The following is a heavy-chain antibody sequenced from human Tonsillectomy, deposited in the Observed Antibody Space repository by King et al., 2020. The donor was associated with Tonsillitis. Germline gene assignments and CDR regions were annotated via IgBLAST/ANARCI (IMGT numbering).Heavy chain of an antibody. CDR2: IRSKAYGGTT. V-gene: IGHV3-49*04. Sequence: QLVQSGGGLVQPGRSLRLSCTASGFTFGDYAMSWVRQAPGKGLEWVGFIRSKAYGGTTEYAASVKGRFTISRDDSKSIAYLQMNSLKTEDTAVYYCTRDRDDYDGSFDYWGQGTLVTVSS. J-gene: IGHJ4*02. CDR3: TRDRDDYDGSFDY. D-gene: IGHD4-23*01. CDR1: GFTFGDYA.